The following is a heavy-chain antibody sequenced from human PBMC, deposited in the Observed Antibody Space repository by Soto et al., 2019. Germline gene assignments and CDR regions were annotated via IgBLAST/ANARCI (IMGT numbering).Heavy chain of an antibody. D-gene: IGHD1-26*01. V-gene: IGHV3-53*01. Sequence: GSLRLSCVVSGFSVSATSIFWVRQATGKGLEWVSLMHRGGSTDNADSVKGRFTTSRDKSKNTLYLHMNGLRVEDTAVYYCARDSPGVGATVPFDYWGQGTLVTVSS. J-gene: IGHJ4*02. CDR2: MHRGGST. CDR3: ARDSPGVGATVPFDY. CDR1: GFSVSATS.